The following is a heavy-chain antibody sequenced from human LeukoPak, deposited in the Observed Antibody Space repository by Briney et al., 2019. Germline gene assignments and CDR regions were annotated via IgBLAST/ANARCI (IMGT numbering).Heavy chain of an antibody. CDR2: IWYDGSNK. D-gene: IGHD2-21*02. J-gene: IGHJ6*02. V-gene: IGHV3-33*01. CDR1: GCTISSND. Sequence: PGGSLSLSCAASGCTISSNDMQWCRQAPGKGLEWVAVIWYDGSNKYYADSVKGRFTIYRDNSKNTLYLQVNSLRAEDTAVYYCARHLRIVLVTDTAGIDDWGQGTMVTVSS. CDR3: ARHLRIVLVTDTAGIDD.